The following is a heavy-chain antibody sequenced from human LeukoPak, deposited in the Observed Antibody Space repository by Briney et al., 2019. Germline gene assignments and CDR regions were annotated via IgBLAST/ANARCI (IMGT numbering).Heavy chain of an antibody. V-gene: IGHV3-23*01. Sequence: PGGSLRLPCAASGFTFSTYAMAWVRQPPGKGLEWVSGVGGSGYYTYYADSVQGRFSISRDNCKNTLYLQMNILRAEDTAGYYCAKGGSDGSLYYIDYWGQGTLVTVSS. CDR1: GFTFSTYA. J-gene: IGHJ4*02. D-gene: IGHD2-15*01. CDR2: VGGSGYYT. CDR3: AKGGSDGSLYYIDY.